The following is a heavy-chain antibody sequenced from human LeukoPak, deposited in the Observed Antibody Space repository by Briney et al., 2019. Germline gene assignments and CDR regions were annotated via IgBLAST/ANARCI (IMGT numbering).Heavy chain of an antibody. CDR2: IYGGDDS. CDR3: ARDENYSYGMDV. CDR1: GFTVSSDY. J-gene: IGHJ6*02. Sequence: PGGSLRLSCAASGFTVSSDYMSWVRQAPGKGLEWVSVIYGGDDSHYADSVKGRFTTSRDNYKNTLYLQLNSLRVEDTAVYYCARDENYSYGMDVWGQGTTVTVSS. V-gene: IGHV3-66*01.